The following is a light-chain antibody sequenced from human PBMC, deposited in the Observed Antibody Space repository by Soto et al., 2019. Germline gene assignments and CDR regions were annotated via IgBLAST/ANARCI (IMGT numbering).Light chain of an antibody. Sequence: EVVWTSSPATLSFSPVELSTLSCRSSENVRTFVDFYQQKPGQAPRLLIYGASNRATGIPARFSGSGSGTDFTLTISNLEPEDFAVYYCQQHSHWPPWTFGQGTTVDIK. CDR3: QQHSHWPPWT. CDR1: ENVRTF. CDR2: GAS. V-gene: IGKV3-11*01. J-gene: IGKJ1*01.